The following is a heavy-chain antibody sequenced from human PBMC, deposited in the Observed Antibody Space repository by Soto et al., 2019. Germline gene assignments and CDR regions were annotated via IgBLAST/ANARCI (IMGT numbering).Heavy chain of an antibody. CDR3: ARDLEDSSGYYYFDY. CDR2: ISYDGSNK. Sequence: PGGSLRLSCAASGFTFSSYAMHWVRQAPGKGLEWVAVISYDGSNKYYADSVKGRFTISRDNSKNTLYLQMNSLRAEDTAVYYCARDLEDSSGYYYFDYWGQGTLVTVS. V-gene: IGHV3-30-3*01. J-gene: IGHJ4*02. D-gene: IGHD3-22*01. CDR1: GFTFSSYA.